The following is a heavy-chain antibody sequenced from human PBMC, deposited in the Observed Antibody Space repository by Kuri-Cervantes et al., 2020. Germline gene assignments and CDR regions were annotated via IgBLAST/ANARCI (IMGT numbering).Heavy chain of an antibody. J-gene: IGHJ4*02. D-gene: IGHD2-15*01. V-gene: IGHV3-23*01. CDR1: GFTFSDYY. Sequence: GGSLRLSCAASGFTFSDYYMSWVRQAPGKGLEWVSAISGSGGSTYYADSVKGRFTISRDNSKNTLYLQMNSLRAEDTAVYYCAKMGVVASYYFDYWGQGTLVTVSS. CDR3: AKMGVVASYYFDY. CDR2: ISGSGGST.